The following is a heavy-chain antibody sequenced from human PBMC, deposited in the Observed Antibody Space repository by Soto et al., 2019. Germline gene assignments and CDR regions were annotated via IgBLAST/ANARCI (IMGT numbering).Heavy chain of an antibody. Sequence: GASVKVSCKASGFIFTDYGISWVRQAPGQGLEWMGWIAAYNGNTDYAQRLQGRVTMTRNTSISTAYMELSSLRSEDMAVYYCARGHWFDPWGQGTLVTVSS. CDR1: GFIFTDYG. CDR3: ARGHWFDP. V-gene: IGHV1-18*03. CDR2: IAAYNGNT. J-gene: IGHJ5*02.